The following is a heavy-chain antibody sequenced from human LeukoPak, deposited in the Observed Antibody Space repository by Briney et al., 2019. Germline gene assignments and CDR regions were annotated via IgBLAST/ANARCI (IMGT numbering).Heavy chain of an antibody. V-gene: IGHV1-46*01. CDR1: GYTFTNHY. D-gene: IGHD3-16*01. Sequence: ASVKVSCKASGYTFTNHYMHWVRQAPGQGLEWLGLISPSGDRTWYAQKFQGRVSMTRDMSTSTDYMELSSLRSEDTAVYYCARDISVGDYAWWFNPWGQGTLVTVSS. J-gene: IGHJ5*02. CDR2: ISPSGDRT. CDR3: ARDISVGDYAWWFNP.